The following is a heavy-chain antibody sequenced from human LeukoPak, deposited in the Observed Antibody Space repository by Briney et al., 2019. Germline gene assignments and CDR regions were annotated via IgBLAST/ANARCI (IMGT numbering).Heavy chain of an antibody. CDR2: MNPNSGNT. CDR1: GYTFTSYD. CDR3: ARDPGEEILIPWSFYYYYYGMDV. D-gene: IGHD3-10*01. J-gene: IGHJ6*02. V-gene: IGHV1-8*01. Sequence: GASVKVSCKASGYTFTSYDINWVRQATGQGLEWMGWMNPNSGNTGYAQKFQGRVTMTRNTSISTAYMELSSLRSEDTAVYYCARDPGEEILIPWSFYYYYYGMDVWGQGTTVTVSS.